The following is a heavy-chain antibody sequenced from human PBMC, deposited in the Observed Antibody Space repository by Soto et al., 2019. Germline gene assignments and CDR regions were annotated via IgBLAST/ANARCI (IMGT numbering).Heavy chain of an antibody. CDR3: ARGPYYYDSSGYHGAFDI. CDR1: GFTFSSYA. D-gene: IGHD3-22*01. V-gene: IGHV3-30-3*01. Sequence: TGGSLRLSCAASGFTFSSYAMHWVRQAPGKGLEWVAVISYDGSNKYYADSVKGRFTISRDNSKNTLYLQMNSLRAEDTAVYYCARGPYYYDSSGYHGAFDIWGQGTMVTVSS. CDR2: ISYDGSNK. J-gene: IGHJ3*02.